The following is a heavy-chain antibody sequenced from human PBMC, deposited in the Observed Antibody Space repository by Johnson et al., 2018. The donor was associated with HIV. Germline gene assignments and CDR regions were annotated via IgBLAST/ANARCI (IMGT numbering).Heavy chain of an antibody. D-gene: IGHD3-10*01. Sequence: VQLVESGGGVVRPGGSLRLSCAASGFTFDDYGMSWVRQAPGKGLEWVSGINWNGGSTSYAGSVKGPFTISRENAKNSLYLQMNSLRVGDTAVYYCAKEGRPGAFDIWGQGTMVTVSS. CDR3: AKEGRPGAFDI. CDR2: INWNGGST. J-gene: IGHJ3*02. CDR1: GFTFDDYG. V-gene: IGHV3-20*04.